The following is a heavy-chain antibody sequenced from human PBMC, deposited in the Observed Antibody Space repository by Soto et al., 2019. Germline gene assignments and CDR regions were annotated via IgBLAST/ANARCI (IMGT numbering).Heavy chain of an antibody. CDR2: ISSSSSTI. V-gene: IGHV3-48*02. CDR3: ARVGEQWLGVSNYYYYGMDV. CDR1: GFTFSSYS. J-gene: IGHJ6*02. Sequence: EVQLVESGGGLVQPGGSLRLSCAASGFTFSSYSMNWVRQAPGKGLEWVSYISSSSSTIYYADSVKGRFTISRENAKNSLYLQMNSLREEDKAVYYWARVGEQWLGVSNYYYYGMDVWGPGTTVTVSS. D-gene: IGHD6-19*01.